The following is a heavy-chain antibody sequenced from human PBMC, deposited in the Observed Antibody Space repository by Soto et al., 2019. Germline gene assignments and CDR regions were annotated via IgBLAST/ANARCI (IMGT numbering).Heavy chain of an antibody. D-gene: IGHD3-3*01. V-gene: IGHV4-34*01. Sequence: SETLSLTCAVYGGSFSGYYWSWIRQPPGKGLEWIGEINHSGSTNYNPSLKSRVTISVDTSKNQFSLKLSSVTAADTAVYYCARGHTGTIFGVVIIPNWLDPWGQGTLVTVSS. CDR1: GGSFSGYY. J-gene: IGHJ5*02. CDR2: INHSGST. CDR3: ARGHTGTIFGVVIIPNWLDP.